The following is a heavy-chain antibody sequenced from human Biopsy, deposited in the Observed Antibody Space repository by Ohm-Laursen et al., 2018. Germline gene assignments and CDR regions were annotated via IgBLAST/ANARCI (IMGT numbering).Heavy chain of an antibody. CDR3: ARDTKWLASGPIDF. J-gene: IGHJ4*02. V-gene: IGHV1-69*06. Sequence: SVKASCKTSGGTFSDYAISWLRQAPGQGLEWMGGIIPLFGTTNYAQKFQGRVTITADKSTGTASMDLSSLRSEDTAVYYCARDTKWLASGPIDFWGQGALVTVSS. CDR2: IIPLFGTT. D-gene: IGHD3-22*01. CDR1: GGTFSDYA.